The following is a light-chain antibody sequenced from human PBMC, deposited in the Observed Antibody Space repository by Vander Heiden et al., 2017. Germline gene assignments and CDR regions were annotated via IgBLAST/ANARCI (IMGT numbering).Light chain of an antibody. Sequence: DTLLTPSPHSLSGSLGERATINCKSSQSVLHSSNNKNYLAWYQQKPGQPPKLLIYWASTRESGVPDRFSGSGSGTDFTLAISSLQAEDVAVYYCQQYYTTPHTFGQGTKLEIK. CDR1: QSVLHSSNNKNY. J-gene: IGKJ2*01. V-gene: IGKV4-1*01. CDR2: WAS. CDR3: QQYYTTPHT.